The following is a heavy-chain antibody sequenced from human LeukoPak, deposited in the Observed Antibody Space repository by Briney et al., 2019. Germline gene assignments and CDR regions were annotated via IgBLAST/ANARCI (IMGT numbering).Heavy chain of an antibody. CDR3: ARVSSGYYYCGMDV. J-gene: IGHJ6*02. V-gene: IGHV3-21*01. Sequence: GGSLRLSCAASGFTFSSYSMNWVRQAPGKGLEWVSSISSSSSYIYYADSVKGRFTISRDNAKNSLYLQMNSLRAEDTAVYYCARVSSGYYYCGMDVWGQGTTVTVSS. D-gene: IGHD6-6*01. CDR1: GFTFSSYS. CDR2: ISSSSSYI.